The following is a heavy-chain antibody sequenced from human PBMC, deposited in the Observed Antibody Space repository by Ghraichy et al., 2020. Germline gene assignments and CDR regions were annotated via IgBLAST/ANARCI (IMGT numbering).Heavy chain of an antibody. CDR2: IISSGLTT. D-gene: IGHD4-17*01. CDR1: GFSFSFSA. J-gene: IGHJ3*01. Sequence: GGSLRLSCAASGFSFSFSAMGWVRQAPGTGLEWVSLIISSGLTTYKRESVKGRFILSRDNTNNTNHLQMDSLRAEDTAVYYCVKGESTMTMLYAFDLWGQGTLVTLSP. V-gene: IGHV3-23*01. CDR3: VKGESTMTMLYAFDL.